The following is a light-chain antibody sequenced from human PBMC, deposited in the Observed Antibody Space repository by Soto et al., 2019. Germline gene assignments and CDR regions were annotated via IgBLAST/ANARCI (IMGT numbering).Light chain of an antibody. Sequence: EIVMTQSPATLSVSPGDRATLSCRASQSVSSNLAWYQQKPGQAPRLLVYGASTRATGIPARFSGSGSGTQFTLTISSLQSEDFAVYYCQQHNNWPLTFGGGTKVDIK. CDR3: QQHNNWPLT. CDR2: GAS. CDR1: QSVSSN. J-gene: IGKJ4*01. V-gene: IGKV3-15*01.